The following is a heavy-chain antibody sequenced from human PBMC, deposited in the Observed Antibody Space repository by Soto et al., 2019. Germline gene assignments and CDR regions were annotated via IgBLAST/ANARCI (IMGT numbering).Heavy chain of an antibody. Sequence: QVQLQESGPGLVKPSETLSLTCTVSGGSISSYYWSWIRQPPGKGLEWIGYIYYSGSTNYNPSLKSRVTISVDTSKNQCSLKLSSVTAADTAVYYCARSRYGSGIGWFDPWGQGTLVTVSS. CDR3: ARSRYGSGIGWFDP. CDR2: IYYSGST. V-gene: IGHV4-59*01. CDR1: GGSISSYY. J-gene: IGHJ5*02. D-gene: IGHD3-10*01.